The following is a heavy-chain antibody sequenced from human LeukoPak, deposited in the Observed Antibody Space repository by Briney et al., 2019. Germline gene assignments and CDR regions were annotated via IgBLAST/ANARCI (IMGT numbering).Heavy chain of an antibody. CDR2: IYYSGST. CDR1: GGSISSSRYY. Sequence: PSETRSLTCTVSGGSISSSRYYWGWIRQPPGKGLEWIGSIYYSGSTYYNPSLKSRVTISVDTSKNQFSLKLSSVTAADTAVYYCASASPTVTSDAFDIWGQGTMVTVSS. J-gene: IGHJ3*02. V-gene: IGHV4-39*01. CDR3: ASASPTVTSDAFDI. D-gene: IGHD4-17*01.